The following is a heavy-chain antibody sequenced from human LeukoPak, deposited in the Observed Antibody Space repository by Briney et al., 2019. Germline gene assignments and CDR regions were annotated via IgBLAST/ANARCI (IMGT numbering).Heavy chain of an antibody. D-gene: IGHD3-3*01. CDR1: GFTVSSNY. Sequence: GGSLRLSCAASGFTVSSNYMSWVRQAPGEGLEWVSAIYSGGSTYYADSVKGRFTISRDNSKNTLYLQMSSLRAEDTAVYYCARDQSYDFWSDYYYYMDVWGKGTTVTVPS. V-gene: IGHV3-66*02. CDR2: IYSGGST. CDR3: ARDQSYDFWSDYYYYMDV. J-gene: IGHJ6*03.